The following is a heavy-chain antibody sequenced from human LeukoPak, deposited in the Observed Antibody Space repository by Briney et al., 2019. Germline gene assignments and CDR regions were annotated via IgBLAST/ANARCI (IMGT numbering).Heavy chain of an antibody. CDR1: GFTFSSYW. Sequence: GGSLRLSCTASGFTFSSYWVHWVRQAPGKGLVWVSRINSDGSSTSYADSVKGRFTISRDNAKNTLYLQMNSLRAEDTAVYYCARRGSPGHFDYWGQGTLVTVSS. CDR3: ARRGSPGHFDY. V-gene: IGHV3-74*01. D-gene: IGHD1-26*01. J-gene: IGHJ4*02. CDR2: INSDGSST.